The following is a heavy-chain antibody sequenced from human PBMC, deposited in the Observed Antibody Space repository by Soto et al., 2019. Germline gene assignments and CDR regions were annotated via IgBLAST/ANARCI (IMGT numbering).Heavy chain of an antibody. J-gene: IGHJ5*02. Sequence: SQTLSLTCVISGDSVSSNGAAWSWIRQSPSRGLEWLGRTYYRSRWYSDYAPSVKSRITVNPDTSQNQFSLQLNSVTPEDTAIYYCARETTPIGPLHDYGDYFGFDPWGQGTLVTVAS. CDR2: TYYRSRWYS. D-gene: IGHD4-17*01. CDR3: ARETTPIGPLHDYGDYFGFDP. CDR1: GDSVSSNGAA. V-gene: IGHV6-1*01.